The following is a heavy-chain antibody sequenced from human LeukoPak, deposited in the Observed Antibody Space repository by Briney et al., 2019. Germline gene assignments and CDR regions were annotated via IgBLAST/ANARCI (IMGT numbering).Heavy chain of an antibody. D-gene: IGHD3-16*01. Sequence: GGSLRLSCVASGFTLSSYSMSWVRQAPGKGLEWVSAMSGSDTGSWYADSVKGRFTVSRDNAKNTLYLQMNSLRAEDTAVYYCATDWAWGGFDHWGQGALVTVSS. CDR2: MSGSDTGS. CDR3: ATDWAWGGFDH. V-gene: IGHV3-21*01. CDR1: GFTLSSYS. J-gene: IGHJ4*02.